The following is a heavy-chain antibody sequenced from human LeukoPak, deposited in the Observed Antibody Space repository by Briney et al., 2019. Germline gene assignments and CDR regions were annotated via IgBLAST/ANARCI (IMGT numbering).Heavy chain of an antibody. CDR2: IYHSGST. Sequence: PSETLSLTCTVSGGSIRSYYWSWIRQPPGKGLEWIGYIYHSGSTNYNPSLKSRVAISVDKSKNQFSLNLNSVTAADTAVYYCARAGQGYCTSASCYLSLDYWGQGTLVTVSS. D-gene: IGHD2-2*01. CDR3: ARAGQGYCTSASCYLSLDY. V-gene: IGHV4-59*12. CDR1: GGSIRSYY. J-gene: IGHJ4*02.